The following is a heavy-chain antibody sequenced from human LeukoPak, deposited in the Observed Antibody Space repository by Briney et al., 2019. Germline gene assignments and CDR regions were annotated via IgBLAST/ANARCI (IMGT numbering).Heavy chain of an antibody. J-gene: IGHJ4*02. D-gene: IGHD3-16*01. Sequence: SETLSLTCTVSGGSISSYYWSWIRQPAGKGLEWIGRIYTSGSTNYSPSLKSRVTMSVVTSKNQFSLKLSSVTAADTAVYYCASMGDWNYFDYWGQGTLVTVSS. CDR2: IYTSGST. CDR1: GGSISSYY. CDR3: ASMGDWNYFDY. V-gene: IGHV4-4*07.